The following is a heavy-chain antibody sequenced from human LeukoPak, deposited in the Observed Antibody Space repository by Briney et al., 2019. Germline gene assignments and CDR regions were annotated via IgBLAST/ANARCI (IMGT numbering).Heavy chain of an antibody. V-gene: IGHV1-2*02. D-gene: IGHD1-26*01. J-gene: IGHJ5*02. CDR3: ARDNSVGDNAWWFDP. CDR2: MNPKSGAT. Sequence: ASVKVSCKTSGYRFTGYYLHWVRQAPGQGLEWMGWMNPKSGATDYARKFQGRVTMTRDMSTSTDYMELSSLRSEDTAIYYCARDNSVGDNAWWFDPWGQGTLVTVSS. CDR1: GYRFTGYY.